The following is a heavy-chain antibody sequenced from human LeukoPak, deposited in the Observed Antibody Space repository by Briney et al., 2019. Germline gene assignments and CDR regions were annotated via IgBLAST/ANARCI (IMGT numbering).Heavy chain of an antibody. D-gene: IGHD6-6*01. CDR2: ISSSSSYI. CDR3: ARGYSSSPFDY. CDR1: GFTFSSYS. J-gene: IGHJ4*02. Sequence: GGSLRLSCAASGFTFSSYSMNWVRQAPGKGLEWVSSISSSSSYIYYAYSVKGRFTISRDNAKNSLYLQMNSLRAEDTAVYYCARGYSSSPFDYWGQGTLVTVSS. V-gene: IGHV3-21*01.